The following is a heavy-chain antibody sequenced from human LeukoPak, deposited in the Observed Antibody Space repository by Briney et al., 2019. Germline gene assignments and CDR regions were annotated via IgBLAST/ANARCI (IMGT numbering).Heavy chain of an antibody. CDR1: GFTFDDYA. Sequence: GGSLRLSCAASGFTFDDYAMPWIRQAPGKGLEWVSLVSGDGGSTYYADSVKGRFTISRDNSKNSLYLQMNTLRTEDTALYYCAKGLWFGELLNYYYYGMDVWGQGTTVTVSS. V-gene: IGHV3-43*02. CDR2: VSGDGGST. D-gene: IGHD3-10*01. J-gene: IGHJ6*02. CDR3: AKGLWFGELLNYYYYGMDV.